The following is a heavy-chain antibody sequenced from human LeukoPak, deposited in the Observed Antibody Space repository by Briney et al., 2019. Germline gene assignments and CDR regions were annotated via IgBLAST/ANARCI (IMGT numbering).Heavy chain of an antibody. CDR1: GFTFSDYW. Sequence: GGSLRLSCAAPGFTFSDYWMSWVRQAPGKGLEWVANIKQNGSEKYYVESVKGRFIISRDNAKNSLYLQMNSLRAEDTAVYYCARDPYSSSGHYWGQGTLVSVSS. V-gene: IGHV3-7*03. CDR3: ARDPYSSSGHY. D-gene: IGHD6-6*01. CDR2: IKQNGSEK. J-gene: IGHJ4*02.